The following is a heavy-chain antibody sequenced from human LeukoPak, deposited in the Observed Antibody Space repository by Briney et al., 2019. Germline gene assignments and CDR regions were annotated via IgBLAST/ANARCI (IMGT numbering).Heavy chain of an antibody. Sequence: GGSLRLYCAASGFTFSNYAMSWVRQAPGKGLEWVSAISGSGGSTYYADSVKGRFTISRDNSKNTLYLQMNSLRAEDTAVYYCARDMGGYCSGGSCPGPVYYYYGMDVWGQGTTVTVSS. V-gene: IGHV3-23*01. CDR2: ISGSGGST. CDR1: GFTFSNYA. CDR3: ARDMGGYCSGGSCPGPVYYYYGMDV. J-gene: IGHJ6*02. D-gene: IGHD2-15*01.